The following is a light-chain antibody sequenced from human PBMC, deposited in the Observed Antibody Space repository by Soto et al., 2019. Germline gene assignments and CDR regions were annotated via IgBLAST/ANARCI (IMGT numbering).Light chain of an antibody. CDR2: HAS. CDR3: QQYGWSPPIT. J-gene: IGKJ5*01. V-gene: IGKV3-20*01. CDR1: QSLGNNY. Sequence: DSVVTESPGTLSLSPGKRATLSCWARQSLGNNYLAWYQQKPGQAPRLLIYHASSRATGIPDRFSGSGSGTDFALTISRLEPEDFAVYYCQQYGWSPPITFGQGTRLEIK.